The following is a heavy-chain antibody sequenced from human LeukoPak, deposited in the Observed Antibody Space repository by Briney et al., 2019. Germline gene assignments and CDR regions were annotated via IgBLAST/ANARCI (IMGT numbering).Heavy chain of an antibody. CDR2: ISSSGSTI. D-gene: IGHD3-3*01. Sequence: GGSLRLSCAASGFTFSSYEMNWVRQAPGKGLEWVSYISSSGSTIYYADCVKGRFTISRDNSKNTLYLQMNSLRAEDTAVYYCAKDRAGGYDFWSGYYPYWGQGTLVTVSS. CDR3: AKDRAGGYDFWSGYYPY. V-gene: IGHV3-48*03. J-gene: IGHJ4*02. CDR1: GFTFSSYE.